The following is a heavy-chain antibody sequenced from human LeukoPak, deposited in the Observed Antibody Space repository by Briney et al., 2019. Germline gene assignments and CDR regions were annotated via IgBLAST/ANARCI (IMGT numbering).Heavy chain of an antibody. CDR3: ARFRGLNYYDSSGYYYLDY. D-gene: IGHD3-22*01. V-gene: IGHV4-59*01. CDR2: IYYSGST. Sequence: SETLSLTCTVSGGSISSYYWSWIRQPPGKGLESIGYIYYSGSTNYNPSLKSRVTISVDTSKNQFSLKLSSVTAADTAVYYCARFRGLNYYDSSGYYYLDYWGQGTLVTVSS. CDR1: GGSISSYY. J-gene: IGHJ4*02.